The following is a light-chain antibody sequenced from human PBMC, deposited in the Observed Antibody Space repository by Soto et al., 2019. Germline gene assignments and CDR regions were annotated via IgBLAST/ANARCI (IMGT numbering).Light chain of an antibody. Sequence: LSLSPGTLSLSPGGRATRSCRASQSVGRNYLAWFQQKSGQAPRLVIYGASSRAAGIPDRLSGSGSGTDFTLTISRLEPEDFAVYYCQQYGTSPITFGQGTRLEIK. V-gene: IGKV3-20*01. CDR3: QQYGTSPIT. CDR2: GAS. CDR1: QSVGRNY. J-gene: IGKJ5*01.